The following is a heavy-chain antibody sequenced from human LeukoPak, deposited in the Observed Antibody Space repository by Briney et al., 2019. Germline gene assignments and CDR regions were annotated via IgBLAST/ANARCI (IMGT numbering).Heavy chain of an antibody. J-gene: IGHJ4*02. CDR2: ISYDGSNK. D-gene: IGHD3-10*01. CDR1: GFTFSSYG. V-gene: IGHV3-30*19. Sequence: GGSLRLSCTASGFTFSSYGMHWVRQAPGKGLEWVAVISYDGSNKYYADSVKGRFTISRDNSKNTLYLQMNSLRAEDTAVYYCARDRDYYGSGSYYIGYWGQGTLVTVSS. CDR3: ARDRDYYGSGSYYIGY.